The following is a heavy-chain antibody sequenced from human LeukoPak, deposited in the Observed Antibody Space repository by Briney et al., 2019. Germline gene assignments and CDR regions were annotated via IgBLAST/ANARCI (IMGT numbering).Heavy chain of an antibody. J-gene: IGHJ5*02. D-gene: IGHD2-21*02. V-gene: IGHV4-4*09. Sequence: SETLSLTCTVSGGSISSYYWSWIRQPPGKGLEWIGYIYTSGSTNYSPSLKSRVTISVDTSKNQFSLKLSSVTAADTAVYYCARQAYCGGDCYSGWFDPWGQGTLVTVSS. CDR1: GGSISSYY. CDR3: ARQAYCGGDCYSGWFDP. CDR2: IYTSGST.